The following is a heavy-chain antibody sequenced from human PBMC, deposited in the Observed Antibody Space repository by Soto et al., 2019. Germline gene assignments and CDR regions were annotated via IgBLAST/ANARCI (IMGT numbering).Heavy chain of an antibody. V-gene: IGHV3-30*04. CDR3: ARDQARSDWNHNWFDI. J-gene: IGHJ5*02. CDR1: GFTLNTYT. D-gene: IGHD1-1*01. CDR2: MSSDGRSE. Sequence: PGGSLRLSCAASGFTLNTYTVHWVRQAPGKGLEWVAVMSSDGRSEFYGDSVKGRFTISRDNSKNTVDLQGNSLRPDDTAVYYCARDQARSDWNHNWFDIWGQGTLVTVSS.